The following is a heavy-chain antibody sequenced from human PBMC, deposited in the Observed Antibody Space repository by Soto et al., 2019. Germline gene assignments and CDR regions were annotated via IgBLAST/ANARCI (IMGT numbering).Heavy chain of an antibody. D-gene: IGHD3-16*02. CDR1: GFTFSSYW. CDR3: ARDPSYDYIWGSYRSKLFDY. J-gene: IGHJ4*02. Sequence: EVQLVESGGGLVQPGGSLRLSCAASGFTFSSYWMSWVRQAPGKGLEWVANIKQDGSEKYYVDSVKGRFTISRDNAKNSLYLQMNSLRAEDTAVYYCARDPSYDYIWGSYRSKLFDYWGQGTLVTVSS. CDR2: IKQDGSEK. V-gene: IGHV3-7*01.